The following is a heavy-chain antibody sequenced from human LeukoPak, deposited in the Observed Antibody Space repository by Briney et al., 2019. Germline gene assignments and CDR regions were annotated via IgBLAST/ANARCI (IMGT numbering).Heavy chain of an antibody. CDR2: ISYDGDNK. V-gene: IGHV3-30*18. J-gene: IGHJ4*02. Sequence: GRSLRLSCAASGFTFSSYAMHWGRQAPGKGLEWVAVISYDGDNKYSADSVKGRFTISRDNSKNTLYLQMNTVRVEDTAVYYCAKAGRSGSFLTGFDSWGQGTLVTVSS. CDR1: GFTFSSYA. D-gene: IGHD1-20*01. CDR3: AKAGRSGSFLTGFDS.